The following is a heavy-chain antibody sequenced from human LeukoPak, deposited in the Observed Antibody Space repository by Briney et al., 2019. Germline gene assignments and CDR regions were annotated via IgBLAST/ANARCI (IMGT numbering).Heavy chain of an antibody. D-gene: IGHD6-19*01. J-gene: IGHJ6*03. Sequence: ASVKVSCEASGYTFTSYDINWVRQATGQGLEWMGWMNPNSGSTGYAQKFQGRVTMTRNTSISTAYMELSSLRSEDTAVYYCARLYSSGWYFYYYYYMDVWGKGTTVTVSS. V-gene: IGHV1-8*01. CDR1: GYTFTSYD. CDR2: MNPNSGST. CDR3: ARLYSSGWYFYYYYYMDV.